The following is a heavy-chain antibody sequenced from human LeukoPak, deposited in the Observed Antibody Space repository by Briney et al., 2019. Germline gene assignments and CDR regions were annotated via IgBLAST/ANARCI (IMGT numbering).Heavy chain of an antibody. J-gene: IGHJ4*02. CDR3: ARDHCSSTSCYTLFDY. V-gene: IGHV1-18*01. D-gene: IGHD2-2*02. CDR1: GYTFSNYG. Sequence: ASVKVSCKTSGYTFSNYGVSWVRQAPGQGLEWMGWISAYNNNTNYAQKLQGRVTMTTDTSTSTAYMELRSLRSDDTAVYYCARDHCSSTSCYTLFDYWGQGTLVTVSS. CDR2: ISAYNNNT.